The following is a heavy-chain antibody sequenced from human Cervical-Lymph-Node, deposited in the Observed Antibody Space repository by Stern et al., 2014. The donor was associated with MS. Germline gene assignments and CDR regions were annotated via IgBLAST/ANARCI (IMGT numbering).Heavy chain of an antibody. Sequence: QLQLQESGPGLVKPSETLSLTCSVSGGSLTGYYCSWIRQSPGKGLEWIGYIYHSGTTQSPTSLKRRVTMSVDTSNNQFSLKLNSVTTEDTAVYYCARNRYPTTWFDSWGQGTLVIVSS. D-gene: IGHD1-1*01. J-gene: IGHJ5*01. V-gene: IGHV4-4*09. CDR3: ARNRYPTTWFDS. CDR1: GGSLTGYY. CDR2: IYHSGTT.